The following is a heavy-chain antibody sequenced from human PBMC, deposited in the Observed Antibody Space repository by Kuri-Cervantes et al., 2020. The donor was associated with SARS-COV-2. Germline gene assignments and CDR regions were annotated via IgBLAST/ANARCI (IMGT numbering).Heavy chain of an antibody. D-gene: IGHD3-3*01. J-gene: IGHJ6*02. Sequence: GGSLRLSCAASGFNFSRTDMHWVRQAPGKGLEWVAVISHDGKNKKCIASGKGRFTISRDNSKNTVYLQMNSLRAEDTAVYYCARDQQYYDFWSGLTNYYYYGMDVWGQGTTVTVSS. V-gene: IGHV3-30*03. CDR2: ISHDGKNK. CDR3: ARDQQYYDFWSGLTNYYYYGMDV. CDR1: GFNFSRTD.